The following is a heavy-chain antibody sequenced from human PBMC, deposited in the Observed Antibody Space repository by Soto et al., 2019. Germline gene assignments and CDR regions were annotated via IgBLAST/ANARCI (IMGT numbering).Heavy chain of an antibody. CDR1: GGSIGTSAYY. CDR3: SRRAPEGFDP. V-gene: IGHV4-39*01. CDR2: INHSGNT. Sequence: PSETLSLTXAVSGGSIGTSAYYWGSIRQAPGKGLEWIGSINHSGNTYLSPSLKDRVTMSVDTSKNSFSLKLRSATAADTGLYYCSRRAPEGFDPWGQGTLVTVSS. J-gene: IGHJ5*02.